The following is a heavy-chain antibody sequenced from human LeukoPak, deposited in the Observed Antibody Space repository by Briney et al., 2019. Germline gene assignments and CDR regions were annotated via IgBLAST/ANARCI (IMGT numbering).Heavy chain of an antibody. CDR2: IIPIFGTA. J-gene: IGHJ3*02. CDR1: GYTFTSYG. V-gene: IGHV1-69*13. CDR3: ARPRERNAFDI. Sequence: SVKVSCKASGYTFTSYGISWVRQAPGQGLEWMGGIIPIFGTANYAQKFQGRVTITADESTSTAYMELSSLRSEDTAVYYCARPRERNAFDIWGQGTMVTVSS. D-gene: IGHD1-26*01.